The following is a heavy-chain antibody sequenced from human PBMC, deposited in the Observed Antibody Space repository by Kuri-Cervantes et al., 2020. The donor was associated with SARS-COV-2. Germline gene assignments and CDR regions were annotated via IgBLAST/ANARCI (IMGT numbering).Heavy chain of an antibody. CDR2: INAGNGNT. CDR1: GYTFTSYA. CDR3: ARVAGSYYYYGMDV. Sequence: ASVKVSCKASGYTFTSYAMHWVRQAPGQRLEWMGWINAGNGNTKYSQKFQGRVTMTRNTSISTAYMELSSLRSEDTAVYYCARVAGSYYYYGMDVWGQGTTVTVSS. D-gene: IGHD2-15*01. V-gene: IGHV1-3*01. J-gene: IGHJ6*02.